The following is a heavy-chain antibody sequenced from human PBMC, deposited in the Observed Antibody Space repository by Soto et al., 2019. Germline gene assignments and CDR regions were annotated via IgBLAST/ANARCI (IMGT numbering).Heavy chain of an antibody. Sequence: GGSLRLSCAASGFTFSSYAMSWVRQAPGKGLEWVSYISSSGSTIYYADSVKGRFTISRDNAKNSLYLQMNSLRAEDTAVYYCARVLVFYGGFVPWGQGTLVTVSS. CDR1: GFTFSSYA. CDR3: ARVLVFYGGFVP. D-gene: IGHD2-21*02. J-gene: IGHJ5*02. CDR2: ISSSGSTI. V-gene: IGHV3-48*03.